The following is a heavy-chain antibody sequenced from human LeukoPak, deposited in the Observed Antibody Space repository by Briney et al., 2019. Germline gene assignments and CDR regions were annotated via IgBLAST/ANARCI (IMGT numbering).Heavy chain of an antibody. CDR1: GFTFSGSV. J-gene: IGHJ6*02. CDR3: TSPKGDPSYYGMDV. Sequence: GGSLRLSCAASGFTFSGSVMHWVRQASGEDLEWVARIRTKANNYATAFAASVKGRFTISRDDSKNTAYLQVNSLKTEDTAVYYCTSPKGDPSYYGMDVWGQGTTVTVSS. V-gene: IGHV3-73*01. CDR2: IRTKANNYAT. D-gene: IGHD2-21*02.